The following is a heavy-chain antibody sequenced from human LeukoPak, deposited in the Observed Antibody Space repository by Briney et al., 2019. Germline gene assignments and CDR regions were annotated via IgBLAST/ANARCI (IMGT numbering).Heavy chain of an antibody. D-gene: IGHD6-19*01. CDR3: AGDRNSDWYSPLDY. J-gene: IGHJ4*02. CDR2: ITATGDTA. CDR1: GFTFTKCV. Sequence: GGSLRLSCVASGFTFTKCVMSWIRQAPGKGLEWAAIITATGDTAYYADSVKGRFTISRDNSRNTVYMQMDSLRAEDTAIYYCAGDRNSDWYSPLDYWGQGSQVTVSP. V-gene: IGHV3-23*01.